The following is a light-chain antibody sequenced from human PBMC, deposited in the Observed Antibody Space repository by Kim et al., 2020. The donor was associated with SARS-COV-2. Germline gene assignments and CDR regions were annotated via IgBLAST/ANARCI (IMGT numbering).Light chain of an antibody. J-gene: IGLJ3*02. Sequence: QSVLTQPASVSGSPGPSITISCTGTNSDVGGYNYVSWYQQHPGKAPQVLIYDVTTRPSGISSRFSGSKSGNTASLTISGLQAEDEADYYCSSYTNRDTLVFGGGTQLTVL. V-gene: IGLV2-14*03. CDR1: NSDVGGYNY. CDR3: SSYTNRDTLV. CDR2: DVT.